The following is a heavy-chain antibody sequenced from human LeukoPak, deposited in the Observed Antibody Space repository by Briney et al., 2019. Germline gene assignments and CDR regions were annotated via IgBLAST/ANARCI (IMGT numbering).Heavy chain of an antibody. V-gene: IGHV3-30*04. CDR2: ISHDGRTK. CDR1: GFTFSNYA. J-gene: IGHJ4*02. CDR3: ASASERGY. Sequence: GGSLRLSCAASGFTFSNYAIHWVCQAPGKGLEWVAVISHDGRTKYYADSVKGRFTITRDNSRNTLYLQMNSLRAEDTAVYYCASASERGYWGQGTLVTVSS.